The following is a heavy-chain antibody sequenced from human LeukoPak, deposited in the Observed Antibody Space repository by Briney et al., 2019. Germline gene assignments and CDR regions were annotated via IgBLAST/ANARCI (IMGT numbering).Heavy chain of an antibody. CDR1: GYIFTDSN. J-gene: IGHJ4*02. V-gene: IGHV1-2*02. D-gene: IGHD3-9*01. CDR2: INPKTGAT. CDR3: ATVERSFDFLLVPLTY. Sequence: GASVKVSCKASGYIFTDSNIHWVRQAPGQGLEWMGWINPKTGATKYAERFHGRVTMTRDTSISTGYMELSRLTSDDTAVYFCATVERSFDFLLVPLTYWGQGTLVTVPS.